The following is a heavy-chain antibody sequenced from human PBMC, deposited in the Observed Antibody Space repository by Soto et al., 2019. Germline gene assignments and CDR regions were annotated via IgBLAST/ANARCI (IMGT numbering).Heavy chain of an antibody. J-gene: IGHJ4*02. D-gene: IGHD4-17*01. CDR1: GGSIRSGDYY. V-gene: IGHV4-30-4*01. Sequence: QVQLPESGPGLVKPSQTLSLTCTDSGGSIRSGDYYWSWIRQPPGQGLEWFGYIYYSGNTYYNPSLKSRVTISVDTSKNQYSLKLSAVTAADTAVYYCAGGDDYGGRFDYLGQGTLVTVAS. CDR3: AGGDDYGGRFDY. CDR2: IYYSGNT.